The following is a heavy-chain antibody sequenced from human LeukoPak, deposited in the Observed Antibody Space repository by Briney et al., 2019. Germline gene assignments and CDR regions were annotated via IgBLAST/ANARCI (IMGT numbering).Heavy chain of an antibody. CDR2: ITPSGGYK. V-gene: IGHV1-46*01. CDR1: GSIFINYY. Sequence: ASVKVSCKASGSIFINYYMHWVRQAPGQGLEWMGIITPSGGYKSYAQKFQGRVTMTRDTSTSTVYMELSSLTSDDTAVYYCARDPASGSYYMDVWGKGTTVTISS. D-gene: IGHD3-10*01. CDR3: ARDPASGSYYMDV. J-gene: IGHJ6*03.